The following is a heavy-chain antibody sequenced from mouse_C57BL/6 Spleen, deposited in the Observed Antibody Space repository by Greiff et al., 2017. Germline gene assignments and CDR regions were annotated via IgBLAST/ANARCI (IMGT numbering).Heavy chain of an antibody. V-gene: IGHV1-82*01. J-gene: IGHJ2*01. D-gene: IGHD1-1*01. CDR1: GYAFSSAW. CDR3: ARSAYSYGSSYNFAY. CDR2: IYPGDGDT. Sequence: QVQLQQSGPELVKPGASVKISCKASGYAFSSAWLNCVKQRPGKGLVWIGRIYPGDGDTNYNGKLKGKATLTADKSSNPAFMQLCSLTSEDSAVYVCARSAYSYGSSYNFAYWGQGTTLTVSS.